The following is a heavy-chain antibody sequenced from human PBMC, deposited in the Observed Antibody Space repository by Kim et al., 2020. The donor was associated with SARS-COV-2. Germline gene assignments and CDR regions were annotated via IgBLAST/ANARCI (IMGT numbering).Heavy chain of an antibody. CDR2: ISSSSRYT. J-gene: IGHJ6*02. CDR1: GFTFSDYY. Sequence: GGSLRLSCAASGFTFSDYYMSWIRQAPGKGLEWVSYISSSSRYTNYADSVKGRFTISRDNAKNSLYLQMNSLGAEDTALYYCARVGYDYVWGSYREYYYYYGMDVWGQGTTVTVSS. D-gene: IGHD3-16*02. V-gene: IGHV3-11*05. CDR3: ARVGYDYVWGSYREYYYYYGMDV.